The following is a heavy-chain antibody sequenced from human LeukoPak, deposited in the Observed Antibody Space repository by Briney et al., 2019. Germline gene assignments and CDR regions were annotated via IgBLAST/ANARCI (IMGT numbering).Heavy chain of an antibody. CDR2: IYYSGST. J-gene: IGHJ4*02. CDR1: GGSISSGGYC. Sequence: SQTLSLTCTVSGGSISSGGYCWSWIRQHPGKGLEWIGYIYYSGSTYYNPSLKSRVTISVDTSKNQFSLKLSSVTAADTAVYYCARVEVVAGLSLDYWGQGTLVTVSS. D-gene: IGHD2-15*01. V-gene: IGHV4-31*03. CDR3: ARVEVVAGLSLDY.